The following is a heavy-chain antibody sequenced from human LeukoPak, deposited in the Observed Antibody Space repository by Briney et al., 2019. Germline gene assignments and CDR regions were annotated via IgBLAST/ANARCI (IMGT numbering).Heavy chain of an antibody. CDR1: GFSLSTSGMR. J-gene: IGHJ4*02. CDR2: LDWYDDK. D-gene: IGHD6-13*01. Sequence: SGPALVKPTPTLTLTCSISGFSLSTSGMRVSWIRQPPGEALEWLARLDWYDDKFYSTSLKTRLTISKDNSKNQVVLTMTNIDSVDTATYYCARSYRIAAAGTDFDYWGQGTLVTVSS. V-gene: IGHV2-70*04. CDR3: ARSYRIAAAGTDFDY.